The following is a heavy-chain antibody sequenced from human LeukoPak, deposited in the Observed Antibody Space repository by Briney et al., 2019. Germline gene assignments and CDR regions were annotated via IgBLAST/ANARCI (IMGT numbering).Heavy chain of an antibody. Sequence: GGSLRLSCAASGFTFSSYNINWVRQAPGKGLEWVSSISTSSSYIYYGDSVRGRFTISRDNAKNSVYLQMNSLRAEDTAVYYCARGQSYQSGTFIWKFSYYYYLDVWGKGTTVTVSS. J-gene: IGHJ6*03. V-gene: IGHV3-21*01. D-gene: IGHD3-10*01. CDR3: ARGQSYQSGTFIWKFSYYYYLDV. CDR2: ISTSSSYI. CDR1: GFTFSSYN.